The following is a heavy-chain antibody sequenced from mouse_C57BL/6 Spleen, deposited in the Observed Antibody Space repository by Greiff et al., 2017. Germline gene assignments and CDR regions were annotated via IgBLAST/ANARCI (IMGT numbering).Heavy chain of an antibody. CDR3: ARTGNFDY. CDR1: GYTFTSYW. Sequence: QVQLQQPGAELVKPGASVKLSCKASGYTFTSYWMHWVKQRPGQGLEWIGMIHPNSGRTQYKEKFKSKATLTVNKSSSTANMQLSSLTSEDSAVYYCARTGNFDYWGQGTTLTVSS. CDR2: IHPNSGRT. V-gene: IGHV1-64*01. J-gene: IGHJ2*01. D-gene: IGHD1-1*02.